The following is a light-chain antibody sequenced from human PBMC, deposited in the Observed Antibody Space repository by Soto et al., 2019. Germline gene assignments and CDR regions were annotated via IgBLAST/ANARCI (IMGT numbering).Light chain of an antibody. V-gene: IGLV2-14*01. CDR1: TNDIGGFNA. CDR2: EVT. CDR3: AAWDDSLSGPWV. Sequence: QSALTQPASVSGSPGQSITISCTGTTNDIGGFNAVSWYRRHSGTAPRLLIYEVTNRPSGVSDRFSGSKSGITASLTISGLRSEDEADYYCAAWDDSLSGPWVFGGGTKLTVL. J-gene: IGLJ3*02.